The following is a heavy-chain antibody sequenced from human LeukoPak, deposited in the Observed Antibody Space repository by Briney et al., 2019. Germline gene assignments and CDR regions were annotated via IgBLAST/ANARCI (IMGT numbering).Heavy chain of an antibody. J-gene: IGHJ4*02. CDR2: VSYSGST. V-gene: IGHV4-39*01. CDR1: GGSVSTSPYY. CDR3: VRLFDY. Sequence: SETLSLTCTVSGGSVSTSPYYWGWVRQPPGKGLEWIGSVSYSGSTYYNPSLKSRVTISADTSKNQFSLMLSSVTAAGTAVYYCVRLFDYWGQGTLVTVSS.